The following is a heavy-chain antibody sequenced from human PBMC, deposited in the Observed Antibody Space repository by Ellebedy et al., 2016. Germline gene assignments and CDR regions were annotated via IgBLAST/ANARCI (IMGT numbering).Heavy chain of an antibody. CDR2: INWNSAKI. J-gene: IGHJ6*02. Sequence: SLKISCAASGFTFDDYAMHWVRQAPGKGLEWVSFINWNSAKIAYADSVRGRFIISRDNAKNSLFLEMNSLRPEDTALYYCAKDLRASPPVTGIDVWGQGTTVTVSS. CDR3: AKDLRASPPVTGIDV. CDR1: GFTFDDYA. D-gene: IGHD3-10*01. V-gene: IGHV3-9*01.